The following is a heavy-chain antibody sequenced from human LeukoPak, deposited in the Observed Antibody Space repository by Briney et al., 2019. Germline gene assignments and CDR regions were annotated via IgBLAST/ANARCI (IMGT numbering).Heavy chain of an antibody. CDR2: MYYSGST. CDR1: GGSISGHY. D-gene: IGHD3-22*01. J-gene: IGHJ4*02. Sequence: SETLSLTRTVSGGSISGHYWSWIRQPPGKGLEWIGYMYYSGSTNYNPSLKSRVTISVDTSKNQFSLKLSSVTAADTAVYYCARINYFDSSGYFSGDYWGQGTLVTVSS. CDR3: ARINYFDSSGYFSGDY. V-gene: IGHV4-59*11.